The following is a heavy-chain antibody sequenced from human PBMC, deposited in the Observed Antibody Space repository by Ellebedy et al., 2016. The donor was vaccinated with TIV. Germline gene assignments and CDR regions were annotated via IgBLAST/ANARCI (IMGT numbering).Heavy chain of an antibody. D-gene: IGHD4-17*01. CDR1: GGSISNYY. CDR2: VHYSGRT. V-gene: IGHV4-59*01. CDR3: ARDVTGYGDLNAFDI. Sequence: SETLSLTCTVSGGSISNYYWSWIRQPPGKGLECIGYVHYSGRTYYHPSLKSRVTISVDTSKNQVYPKLRSMTAADTAVYYCARDVTGYGDLNAFDIWGQGAMVTVSS. J-gene: IGHJ3*02.